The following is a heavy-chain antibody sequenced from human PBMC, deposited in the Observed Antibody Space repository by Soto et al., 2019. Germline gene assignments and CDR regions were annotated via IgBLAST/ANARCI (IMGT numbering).Heavy chain of an antibody. CDR1: GFTFSNYY. J-gene: IGHJ4*02. V-gene: IGHV3-11*01. D-gene: IGHD2-8*01. CDR2: ISSRASTI. Sequence: QVQLVESGGGLVKAGGSLRLSCAASGFTFSNYYMSWIRQAPGKGLEWVSYISSRASTIFYADSVKGRFTISRDNVKNSLYLQMNSVRAEDTAVYYCASGTNGAFFVYWGQGILVAVSS. CDR3: ASGTNGAFFVY.